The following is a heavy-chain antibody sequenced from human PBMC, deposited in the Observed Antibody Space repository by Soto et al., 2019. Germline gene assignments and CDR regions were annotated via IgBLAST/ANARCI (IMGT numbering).Heavy chain of an antibody. J-gene: IGHJ6*02. D-gene: IGHD1-20*01. Sequence: ASVKVSCKASGGTFSSYAISWVRQAPGQGLEWMGGITPIFGRANYAQKFQGRVTITADESTSTAYMELSSLRSEDTAVYFCAREYKWNDVRYGMDVWGQGTTVTVSS. CDR1: GGTFSSYA. CDR2: ITPIFGRA. V-gene: IGHV1-69*13. CDR3: AREYKWNDVRYGMDV.